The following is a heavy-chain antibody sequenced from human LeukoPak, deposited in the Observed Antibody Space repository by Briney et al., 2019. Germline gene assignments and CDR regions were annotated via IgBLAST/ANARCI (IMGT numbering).Heavy chain of an antibody. Sequence: ASVKVSCKASGDTFTGYYLHWVRQAPGQGLEWMGWLNPNSGDTNYAQKFQGRVSMTRDTSISTAYMDLSDLRSDDTAVYYCARGRNIEMTTMSGGSDYWGQGTLVTVSS. CDR3: ARGRNIEMTTMSGGSDY. J-gene: IGHJ4*02. D-gene: IGHD5-24*01. CDR2: LNPNSGDT. V-gene: IGHV1-2*02. CDR1: GDTFTGYY.